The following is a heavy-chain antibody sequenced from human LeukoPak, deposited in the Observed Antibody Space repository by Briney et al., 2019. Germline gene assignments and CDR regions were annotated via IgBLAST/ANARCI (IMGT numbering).Heavy chain of an antibody. Sequence: GESLKISCKGSGYSFTTYCIAWVRQMPGKGLEWMGIIYLGDSDTRYSPSFQGQVTISADKSISTAYLQWSSLKASDTAMYYCARAPYSSSSWYYYYYMDVWGKGTTVTVSS. J-gene: IGHJ6*03. CDR2: IYLGDSDT. V-gene: IGHV5-51*01. CDR3: ARAPYSSSSWYYYYYMDV. D-gene: IGHD6-6*01. CDR1: GYSFTTYC.